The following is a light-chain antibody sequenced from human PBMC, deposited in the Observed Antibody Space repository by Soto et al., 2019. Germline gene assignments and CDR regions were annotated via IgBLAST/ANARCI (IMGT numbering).Light chain of an antibody. CDR1: TSDVGGYNY. J-gene: IGLJ1*01. V-gene: IGLV2-14*01. CDR2: EVS. Sequence: QSVLTQPASVSGSPGQSITISCTGTTSDVGGYNYVSWYQKHPGKVPKLLIHEVSNRPSGVSNRFSGSKSGNTASLTISGLQAEDEADYYCLSKTRSISYVFGTGTKVTXL. CDR3: LSKTRSISYV.